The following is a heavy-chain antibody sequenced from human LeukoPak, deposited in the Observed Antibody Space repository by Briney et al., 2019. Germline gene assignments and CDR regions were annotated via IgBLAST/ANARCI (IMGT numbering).Heavy chain of an antibody. CDR1: GGSISSYY. CDR3: AGQYYYGSGSGFDL. J-gene: IGHJ2*01. V-gene: IGHV4-59*12. Sequence: SQTLSLTCTVSGGSISSYYWSWIRQPPGKGLEWIGYIYYSRSTNYNPSLKSRVTISVDTSKNQFSLKLSSVTAADTAVYYCAGQYYYGSGSGFDLWGRGTLVTVSS. CDR2: IYYSRST. D-gene: IGHD3-10*01.